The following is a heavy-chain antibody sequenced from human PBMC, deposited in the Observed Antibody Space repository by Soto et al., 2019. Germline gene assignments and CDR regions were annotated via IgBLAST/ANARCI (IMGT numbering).Heavy chain of an antibody. Sequence: QVQLVQSGAAVKKPGSSVKVSCKASGGTFSSYAISWVRQAPGQGLEWMGGIIPIFGTANYAQKFQGRVTITADESTSTAYMELSSVRSEDTAVYYCARVTHCSSTSCYEGGAFDIWGQGTMVTVSS. J-gene: IGHJ3*02. V-gene: IGHV1-69*01. D-gene: IGHD2-2*01. CDR2: IIPIFGTA. CDR3: ARVTHCSSTSCYEGGAFDI. CDR1: GGTFSSYA.